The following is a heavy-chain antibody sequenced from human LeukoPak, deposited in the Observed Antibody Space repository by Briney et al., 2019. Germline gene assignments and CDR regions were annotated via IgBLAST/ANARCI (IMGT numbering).Heavy chain of an antibody. D-gene: IGHD3-10*01. J-gene: IGHJ5*02. CDR1: GFTFSSYG. V-gene: IGHV3-30*02. CDR3: AKADTMVRGVIILWFDP. CDR2: IRYDGSNK. Sequence: GGSLRLSCAASGFTFSSYGMHWVRQAPGKWLEWVAFIRYDGSNKYYADSVKGRFTISRDNSKNTLYLQMNSLRAEDTAVYYCAKADTMVRGVIILWFDPSGQGTLVTVSS.